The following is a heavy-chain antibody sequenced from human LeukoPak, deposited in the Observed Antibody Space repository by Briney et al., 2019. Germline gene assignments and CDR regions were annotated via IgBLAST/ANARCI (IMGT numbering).Heavy chain of an antibody. V-gene: IGHV4-38-2*02. CDR1: GYSISRGYY. CDR3: AREKLGYSSLDGHDY. Sequence: SQTLSLTCTVSGYSISRGYYWGWSRQPPGKGREWIGSIYHSGSTYYNPSLKSRVTISVDASKNQFSLKRSSVTAAGTAVYYCAREKLGYSSLDGHDYWGQGTLVTVSS. D-gene: IGHD6-13*01. J-gene: IGHJ4*02. CDR2: IYHSGST.